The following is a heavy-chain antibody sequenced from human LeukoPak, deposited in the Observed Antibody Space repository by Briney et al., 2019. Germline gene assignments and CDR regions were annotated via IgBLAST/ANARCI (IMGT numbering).Heavy chain of an antibody. V-gene: IGHV4-61*02. D-gene: IGHD2/OR15-2a*01. CDR3: ARGGILFTFFDS. Sequence: PSETLSLTCTESGGSISSDDYYWNWIRQPAGRGLEWIGRIYTTGNTMYNPSLESRVSMSIDTSKNQVSLKVKSVTAADTAVYYCARGGILFTFFDSWGQGTLVTVSS. CDR1: GGSISSDDYY. CDR2: IYTTGNT. J-gene: IGHJ4*02.